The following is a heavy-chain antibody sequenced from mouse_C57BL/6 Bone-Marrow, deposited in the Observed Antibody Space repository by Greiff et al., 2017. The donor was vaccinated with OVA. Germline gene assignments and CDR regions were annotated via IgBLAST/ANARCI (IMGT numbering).Heavy chain of an antibody. CDR1: GYTFTDYN. J-gene: IGHJ4*01. CDR2: INPNNGGT. CDR3: ARDTTVEDYYAMDY. Sequence: EVQGVESGPELVKPGASVKIPCKASGYTFTDYNMDWVKQSHGKSLEWIGDINPNNGGTIYNQKFKGKATLTVDKSSSTAYMELRSLTSEDTAVYYCARDTTVEDYYAMDYWGQGTSVTVSS. V-gene: IGHV1-18*01. D-gene: IGHD1-1*01.